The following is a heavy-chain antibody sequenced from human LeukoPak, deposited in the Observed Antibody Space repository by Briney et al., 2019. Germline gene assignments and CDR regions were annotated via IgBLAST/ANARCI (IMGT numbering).Heavy chain of an antibody. CDR1: AASPSINY. CDR3: AVQADEYFQH. Sequence: SESLSLTSILPAASPSINYSSSIWPPLGKGLMWFGCIYYAGGTNDNRSIKSRVTISVDTSKKQFSMKLSSVTAADTAVYYCAVQADEYFQHWGQGTLVTVSS. CDR2: IYYAGGT. V-gene: IGHV4-59*01. J-gene: IGHJ1*01.